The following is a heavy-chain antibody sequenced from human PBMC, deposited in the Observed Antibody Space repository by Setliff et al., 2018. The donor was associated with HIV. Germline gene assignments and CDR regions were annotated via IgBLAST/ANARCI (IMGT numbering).Heavy chain of an antibody. CDR3: ARDLHWAFDY. CDR1: GFTFSSYS. J-gene: IGHJ4*02. Sequence: GGSLRLSCTASGFTFSSYSMNWVRQAPGRGLEWVSYISGDSNIIDYADSVKGRFTISRDNAKNSLYLQMNSQRAEDTAVYYCARDLHWAFDYWGQGTLVTVSS. V-gene: IGHV3-48*01. D-gene: IGHD7-27*01. CDR2: ISGDSNII.